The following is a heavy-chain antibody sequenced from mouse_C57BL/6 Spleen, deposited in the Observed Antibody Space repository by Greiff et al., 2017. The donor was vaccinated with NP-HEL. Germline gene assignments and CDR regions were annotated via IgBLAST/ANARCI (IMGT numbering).Heavy chain of an antibody. CDR1: GYTFTSYW. CDR3: ARELRSFAY. D-gene: IGHD1-1*01. J-gene: IGHJ3*01. CDR2: IDPSDSYT. V-gene: IGHV1-69*01. Sequence: QVHVKQPGAELVMPGASVKLSCKASGYTFTSYWMHWVKQRPGQGLEWIGEIDPSDSYTNYNQKFKGKSTLTVDKSSSTAYMQLSSLTSEDSAVYYCARELRSFAYWGQGTLVTVSA.